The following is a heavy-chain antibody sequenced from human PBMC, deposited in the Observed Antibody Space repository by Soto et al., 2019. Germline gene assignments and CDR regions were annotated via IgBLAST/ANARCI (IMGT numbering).Heavy chain of an antibody. D-gene: IGHD3-10*01. CDR2: IIPIFGTA. CDR3: ASAVGTMVRGVSTLDY. Sequence: QVQLVQSGAEVKKPGSSVKVSCKASGGTFSSYAISWVRQAPGQGLEWMGGIIPIFGTANYAQKFQGRVNITADEATSRAHMELSSLRSEDTAVYYCASAVGTMVRGVSTLDYWGQGTLVTVSS. V-gene: IGHV1-69*12. CDR1: GGTFSSYA. J-gene: IGHJ4*02.